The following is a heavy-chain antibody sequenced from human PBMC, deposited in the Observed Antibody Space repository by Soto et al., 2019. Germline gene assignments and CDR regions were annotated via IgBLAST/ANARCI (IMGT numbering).Heavy chain of an antibody. CDR3: ARGGGSFSSGWYFDD. V-gene: IGHV4-59*08. D-gene: IGHD6-19*01. Sequence: QVQLQESGPELVKPSETMSLTCTVSGVSIRNDYWNWVRQSPGKGLEWIGFIYYSGTTKYNPSLQSRVTMSADTSKNQVSLKLTSVTATDTAVYYCARGGGSFSSGWYFDDWGQGTLVTVSS. J-gene: IGHJ4*02. CDR2: IYYSGTT. CDR1: GVSIRNDY.